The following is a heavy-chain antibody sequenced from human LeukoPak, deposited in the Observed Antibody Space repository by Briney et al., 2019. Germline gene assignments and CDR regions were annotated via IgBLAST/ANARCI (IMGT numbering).Heavy chain of an antibody. CDR3: ARLRSIAAFNWFDP. CDR2: IYTSGGT. Sequence: SETLSLTCTVSGGSISSYYWSWIRQPPGKGLEWIGYIYTSGGTNYNPSLKSRVTISVDTSKNQFSLKLSSVTAADTAVYYCARLRSIAAFNWFDPWGQGALVTVSS. CDR1: GGSISSYY. J-gene: IGHJ5*02. V-gene: IGHV4-4*09. D-gene: IGHD6-6*01.